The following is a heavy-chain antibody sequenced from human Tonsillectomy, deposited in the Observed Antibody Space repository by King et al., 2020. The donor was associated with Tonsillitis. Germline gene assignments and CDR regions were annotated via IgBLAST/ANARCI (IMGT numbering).Heavy chain of an antibody. Sequence: EVQVVQSGAEVKKPGESLKISCKASGYSFTSFWIGWVRQMPGKGLEWMGMIYPGNSDTSYSPSFQGQVTMSADASSTTAYLQWSSLKASDTAMYYCARVGSSSWSLYYFDYWGQGTLVSVSS. V-gene: IGHV5-51*01. CDR1: GYSFTSFW. J-gene: IGHJ4*02. CDR2: IYPGNSDT. D-gene: IGHD6-13*01. CDR3: ARVGSSSWSLYYFDY.